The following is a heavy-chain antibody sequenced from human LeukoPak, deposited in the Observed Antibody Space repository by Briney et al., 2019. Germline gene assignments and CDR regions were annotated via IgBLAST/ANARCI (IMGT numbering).Heavy chain of an antibody. J-gene: IGHJ6*03. CDR1: GYTFTSHG. Sequence: ASVKVSCQASGYTFTSHGISWVRQAPGQGLEWIGWISGHSGDTKYAQKFQGRVTMTRDTSISTAYMELSRLRSDDTAVYYCARDGTTGTTEVYYYYYYMDVWGKGTTVTVSS. CDR3: ARDGTTGTTEVYYYYYYMDV. D-gene: IGHD1-1*01. V-gene: IGHV1-2*02. CDR2: ISGHSGDT.